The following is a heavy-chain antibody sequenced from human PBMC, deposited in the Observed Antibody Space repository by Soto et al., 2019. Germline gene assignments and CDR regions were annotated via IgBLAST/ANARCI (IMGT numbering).Heavy chain of an antibody. CDR1: GGSFSGYY. D-gene: IGHD6-25*01. CDR3: ARGATLYRAAERYFQH. CDR2: INHSGST. J-gene: IGHJ1*01. Sequence: SETLSLTCAVYGGSFSGYYWSWIRQPPGKGLEWIGEINHSGSTNYNPSLKSRVTISVDTSKNQFSLKLSSVTAADTAVYYCARGATLYRAAERYFQHWGQGTLVTVYS. V-gene: IGHV4-34*01.